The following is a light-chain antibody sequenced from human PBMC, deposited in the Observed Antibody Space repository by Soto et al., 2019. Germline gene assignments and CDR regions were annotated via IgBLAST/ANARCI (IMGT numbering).Light chain of an antibody. CDR1: SSDVGSYRL. CDR2: EDD. Sequence: QSALTQPASVSASPGEPITISCTGTSSDVGSYRLVSWYQQHPGKAPKLIIYEDDERPSGVSNRFSGSKSDNTASLTISGLQAEDEADYYCSSYAGRSTFVVFGGGTKLTVL. J-gene: IGLJ2*01. CDR3: SSYAGRSTFVV. V-gene: IGLV2-23*01.